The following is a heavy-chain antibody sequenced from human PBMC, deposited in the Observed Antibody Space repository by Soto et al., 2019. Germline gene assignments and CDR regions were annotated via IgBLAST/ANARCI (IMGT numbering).Heavy chain of an antibody. CDR1: GYTFTGYY. J-gene: IGHJ6*02. V-gene: IGHV1-2*04. D-gene: IGHD3-3*01. CDR2: INPNSGGT. CDR3: ARGERITIFGVLQGYYYYGMDV. Sequence: ASVKVSCKASGYTFTGYYMHWVRQAPGQGLEWMGWINPNSGGTNYAQKFQGWVTMTRDTSISTAYMELSRLRSDDTAVYYCARGERITIFGVLQGYYYYGMDVWGQGTTVTVSS.